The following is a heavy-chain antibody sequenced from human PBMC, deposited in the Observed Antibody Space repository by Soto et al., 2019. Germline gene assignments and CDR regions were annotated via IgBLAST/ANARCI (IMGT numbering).Heavy chain of an antibody. CDR3: ARDVAVGATYTGPDSHAMDV. CDR1: GFTFSAFG. V-gene: IGHV3-33*01. CDR2: IWFDGRSH. J-gene: IGHJ6*02. Sequence: PGGSLRLSCVASGFTFSAFGMHWVRRAPGEGLEGVAAIWFDGRSHYYGDSVKGRFTISRDRAKDTLYLEMNSLTVEDTSIYYCARDVAVGATYTGPDSHAMDVWGQGTTVTVS. D-gene: IGHD1-26*01.